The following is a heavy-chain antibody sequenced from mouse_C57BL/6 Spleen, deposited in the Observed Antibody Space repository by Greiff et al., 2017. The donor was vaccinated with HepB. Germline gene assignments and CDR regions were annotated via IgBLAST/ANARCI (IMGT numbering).Heavy chain of an antibody. CDR1: GFTFSDYG. V-gene: IGHV5-17*01. CDR2: ISSGSSTI. Sequence: EVQGVESGGGLVKPGGSLKLSCAASGFTFSDYGMHWVRQAPEKGLEWVAYISSGSSTIYYADTVKGRFTISRYNAKNTLFLQMTSLRSEDTAMYYCARSYYSNYYAMDYWGQGTSVTVSS. CDR3: ARSYYSNYYAMDY. J-gene: IGHJ4*01. D-gene: IGHD2-5*01.